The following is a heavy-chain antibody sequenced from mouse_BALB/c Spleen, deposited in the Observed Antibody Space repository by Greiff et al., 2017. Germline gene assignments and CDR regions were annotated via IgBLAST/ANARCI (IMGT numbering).Heavy chain of an antibody. J-gene: IGHJ4*01. V-gene: IGHV1-55*01. CDR1: GYNFTSYW. CDR2: IYPGSGST. Sequence: QVQLQQPGAELVKPGTSVKLSCKASGYNFTSYWINWVKLRPGQGLEWIGDIYPGSGSTNYNEKFKSKATLTVDTSSSTAYMQLSSLASEDSALYYCARRSPMDYWGQGTSVTVSS. CDR3: ARRSPMDY.